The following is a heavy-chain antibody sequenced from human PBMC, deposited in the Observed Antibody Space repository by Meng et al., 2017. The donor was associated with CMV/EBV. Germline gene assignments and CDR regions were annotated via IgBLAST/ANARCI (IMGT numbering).Heavy chain of an antibody. D-gene: IGHD2-2*01. CDR3: VRESSTFSWSEHLQH. CDR1: GSSVSRYW. J-gene: IGHJ1*01. Sequence: GESLKISCAASGSSVSRYWMTWVRQAPGKGLEWVANIRQDGSEAYYVDSVKGRFTIFRDNTKNSLFLQMDSLSAEDTAIYYCVRESSTFSWSEHLQHWGQGTLVTVSS. V-gene: IGHV3-7*01. CDR2: IRQDGSEA.